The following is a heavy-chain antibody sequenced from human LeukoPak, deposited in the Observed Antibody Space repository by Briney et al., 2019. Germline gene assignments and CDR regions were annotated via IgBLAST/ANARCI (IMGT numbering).Heavy chain of an antibody. CDR2: IYYSGST. J-gene: IGHJ5*02. CDR3: ASRQKPGWFDP. Sequence: SETLSLTCSVSGGSISSTSCYWGWIRQPPGKGLEWIGGIYYSGSTYYNPSLKSRVTISVDTSKNQFSLKLSSVTAADTALYYCASRQKPGWFDPWGQGTLVTVSS. D-gene: IGHD1-14*01. V-gene: IGHV4-39*07. CDR1: GGSISSTSCY.